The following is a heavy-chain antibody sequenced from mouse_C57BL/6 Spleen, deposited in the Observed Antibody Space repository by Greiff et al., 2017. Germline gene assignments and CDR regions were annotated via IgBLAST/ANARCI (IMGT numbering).Heavy chain of an antibody. CDR3: AVERGYDGAWFAY. V-gene: IGHV1-64*01. CDR2: IHPNSGST. D-gene: IGHD2-2*01. CDR1: GYTFTSYW. J-gene: IGHJ3*01. Sequence: QVQLQQPGAELVKPGASVKLSCKASGYTFTSYWMHWVKQRPGQGLEWIGMIHPNSGSTNYNEKVKSKATLTVDKSSSTAYMQLSSLTSEDSAVYYCAVERGYDGAWFAYWGQGTLVTVSA.